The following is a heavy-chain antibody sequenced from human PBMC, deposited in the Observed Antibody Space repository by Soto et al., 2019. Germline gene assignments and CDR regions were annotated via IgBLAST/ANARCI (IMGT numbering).Heavy chain of an antibody. CDR3: ARQGLRYYYYGMDV. Sequence: SGTLSLTCTVSGGTISSSTYSWGWIRQPPGKGLEWIGTIHYSGNTIYNPSLKSRVTIYIDTSRKQFSLKLNSVTAADTAVYYCARQGLRYYYYGMDVWGQGTTVTVSS. J-gene: IGHJ6*02. V-gene: IGHV4-39*01. CDR1: GGTISSSTYS. D-gene: IGHD3-16*02. CDR2: IHYSGNT.